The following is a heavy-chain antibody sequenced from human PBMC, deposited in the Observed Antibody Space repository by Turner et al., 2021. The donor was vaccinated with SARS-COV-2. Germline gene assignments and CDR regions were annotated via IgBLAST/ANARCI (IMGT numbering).Heavy chain of an antibody. Sequence: QVQLVQAGAEVKKPGSSVKVSCKAAGGTVSSYGISWVRQAPGQGLEWIGRIIPILGIANYAQKFQGRVTITANKSTSTAYMELSSLIAEDTAVYYCAGVRYYDISTGPIQEDMDDWGQGTLVTVSS. D-gene: IGHD3-9*01. CDR2: IIPILGIA. CDR1: GGTVSSYG. V-gene: IGHV1-69*04. J-gene: IGHJ4*02. CDR3: AGVRYYDISTGPIQEDMDD.